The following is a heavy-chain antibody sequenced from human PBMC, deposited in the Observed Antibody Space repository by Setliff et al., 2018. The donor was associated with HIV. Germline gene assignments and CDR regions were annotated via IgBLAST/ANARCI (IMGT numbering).Heavy chain of an antibody. CDR2: IWYDGSNK. CDR3: AKTTPSSIRYPYCYYMDV. D-gene: IGHD6-13*01. CDR1: GFTFTTYG. V-gene: IGHV3-33*06. Sequence: PGGSLRLSCAASGFTFTTYGMHWVRQAPGKGLEWVAIIWYDGSNKHYADSVKGRFTISRDDSKNTVYLQMNSLRAEDTAVYYCAKTTPSSIRYPYCYYMDVWGKGTTVTVSS. J-gene: IGHJ6*03.